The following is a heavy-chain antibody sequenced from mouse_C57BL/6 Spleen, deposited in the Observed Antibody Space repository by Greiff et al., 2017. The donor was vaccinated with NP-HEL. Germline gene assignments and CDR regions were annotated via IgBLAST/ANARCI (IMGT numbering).Heavy chain of an antibody. D-gene: IGHD1-1*01. CDR2: ISDGGSYT. Sequence: EVKLVESGGGLVKPGGSLKLSCAASGFTFSSYAMSWVRQTPEKRLEWVATISDGGSYTYYPDNVKGRFTISRDNAKNNLYLQMSHLKSEDTAMYYCARDSITTVVATGWYFDVWGTGTTVTVSS. CDR1: GFTFSSYA. V-gene: IGHV5-4*01. CDR3: ARDSITTVVATGWYFDV. J-gene: IGHJ1*03.